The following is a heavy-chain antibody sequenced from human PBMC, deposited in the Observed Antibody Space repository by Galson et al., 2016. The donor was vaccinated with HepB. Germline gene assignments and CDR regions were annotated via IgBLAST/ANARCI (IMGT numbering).Heavy chain of an antibody. CDR1: GFTFSGYT. J-gene: IGHJ6*02. Sequence: SLSLSCAASGFTFSGYTMNWVRQTPEKGLDWVSSITSSSGYIYYADSLKGRFTISRENAKNSLYLQMNSLRAEDTAVYYCARSGANSVYGGRVIEYYYYYGMDVWGQGTTVTVSS. D-gene: IGHD2-8*01. CDR3: ARSGANSVYGGRVIEYYYYYGMDV. V-gene: IGHV3-21*01. CDR2: ITSSSGYI.